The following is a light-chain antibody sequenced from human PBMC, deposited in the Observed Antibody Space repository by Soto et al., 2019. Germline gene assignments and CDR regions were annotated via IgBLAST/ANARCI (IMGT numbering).Light chain of an antibody. V-gene: IGKV1-16*02. CDR2: AAA. CDR1: QGISNH. CDR3: QQYYSYPLT. Sequence: DIQMTQSPSSLSASVGDTVTITCRASQGISNHLAWFQHKPGKAPKALIHAAASLQSGVSSKFSGSGFGTDFTLTNTSLQPEDSATYDCQQYYSYPLTFAGGTKVEI. J-gene: IGKJ4*01.